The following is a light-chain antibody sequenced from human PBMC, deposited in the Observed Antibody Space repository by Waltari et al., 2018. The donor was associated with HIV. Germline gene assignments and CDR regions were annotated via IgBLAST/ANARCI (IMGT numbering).Light chain of an antibody. J-gene: IGKJ2*01. V-gene: IGKV1-17*01. CDR3: LQHYDYPRS. CDR2: SAS. Sequence: DIQITQSPSSLSACVRGRVTTTCRASTGIKDDLGWYQKKPGTPPRRLIYSASTLQSGVSSRFSGSGSGTEFTLTISSLQPEDSATYYCLQHYDYPRSFGQGTKLGI. CDR1: TGIKDD.